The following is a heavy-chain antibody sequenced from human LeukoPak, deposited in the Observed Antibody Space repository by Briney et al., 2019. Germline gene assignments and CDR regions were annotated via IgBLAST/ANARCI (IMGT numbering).Heavy chain of an antibody. D-gene: IGHD3-3*01. CDR2: INHSGST. CDR3: ARRITIFGVAFRAGYYYYMDV. J-gene: IGHJ6*03. CDR1: GGSFSGYY. V-gene: IGHV4-34*01. Sequence: KPSETLSLTCAVYGGSFSGYYWSWIRQPPGKGLEWIGEINHSGSTNYNPSLKSRVTISVDTSKNQFSLKLSSVTAADTAVYYCARRITIFGVAFRAGYYYYMDVWGKGTTVTVSS.